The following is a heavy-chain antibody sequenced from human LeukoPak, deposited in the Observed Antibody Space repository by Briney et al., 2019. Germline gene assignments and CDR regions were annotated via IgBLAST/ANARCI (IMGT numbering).Heavy chain of an antibody. Sequence: GRSLRLSCAASGFTFDDYAMHWVRQAPGKGLEWVSGISWNSGSINYADSVKGRFTISRGNAKNSLYLQMNSLRPEDTALYYCAKDISVAAAEGGDFDYLGQGTLVTVSS. CDR2: ISWNSGSI. CDR1: GFTFDDYA. D-gene: IGHD6-13*01. J-gene: IGHJ4*02. V-gene: IGHV3-9*01. CDR3: AKDISVAAAEGGDFDY.